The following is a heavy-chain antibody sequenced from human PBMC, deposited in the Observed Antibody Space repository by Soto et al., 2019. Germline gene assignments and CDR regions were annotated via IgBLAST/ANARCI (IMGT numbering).Heavy chain of an antibody. CDR2: IWYDGSNK. D-gene: IGHD3-10*01. J-gene: IGHJ5*02. CDR1: GFTFSSYG. V-gene: IGHV3-33*01. CDR3: ARARTRGSGSYFWFDP. Sequence: QVQLVESGGGVVQPGRSLRLSCAASGFTFSSYGMHWVRQAPGKGLEWVAVIWYDGSNKYYADSVKGRFTISRDNSKNTLYLLMNSLRAEDTAVYYCARARTRGSGSYFWFDPWGQGTLVTVSS.